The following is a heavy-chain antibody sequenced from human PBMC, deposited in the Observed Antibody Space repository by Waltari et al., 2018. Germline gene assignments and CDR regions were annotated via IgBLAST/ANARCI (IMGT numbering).Heavy chain of an antibody. J-gene: IGHJ4*02. CDR2: IFSGVST. CDR1: GFTVSSNY. CDR3: ARDRGGGDYFDY. V-gene: IGHV3-53*01. D-gene: IGHD3-10*01. Sequence: EVQLVESGGGLIQPGGSLRLSCAASGFTVSSNYMSWVRQAPGKGLEWVSVIFSGVSTYDADPVKVRFTISRDNSKNTLYLQMNSLRAEDTAVYYCARDRGGGDYFDYWGQGTLVTVSS.